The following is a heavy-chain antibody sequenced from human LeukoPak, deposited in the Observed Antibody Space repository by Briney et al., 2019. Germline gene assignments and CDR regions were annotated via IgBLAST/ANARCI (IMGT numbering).Heavy chain of an antibody. Sequence: PSETLSLTCTVSGDSLDSYYWSWIRQPPGKGLEWIGYIYYRGTTSYNPFLKSRVTISVDTSKNQLSLKPNSVTATDTPGYYCARLPRYGGYDHFDYWGQGILVIVSS. J-gene: IGHJ4*02. D-gene: IGHD5-12*01. V-gene: IGHV4-59*12. CDR1: GDSLDSYY. CDR2: IYYRGTT. CDR3: ARLPRYGGYDHFDY.